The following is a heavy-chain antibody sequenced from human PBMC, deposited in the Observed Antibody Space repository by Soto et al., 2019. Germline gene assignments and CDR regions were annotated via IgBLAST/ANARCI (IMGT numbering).Heavy chain of an antibody. Sequence: SETLSLTCTVSGGTISSWYWSWIRQPPGKGLEWIGYIYYSGSTNCNPSLKGRVTISLDTSKNQFSLNLKSVTAADTAVYHCATRPHPPNFDWFHYYYGMDVWGQGTTVTVSS. CDR3: ATRPHPPNFDWFHYYYGMDV. J-gene: IGHJ6*02. CDR2: IYYSGST. CDR1: GGTISSWY. D-gene: IGHD3-9*01. V-gene: IGHV4-59*01.